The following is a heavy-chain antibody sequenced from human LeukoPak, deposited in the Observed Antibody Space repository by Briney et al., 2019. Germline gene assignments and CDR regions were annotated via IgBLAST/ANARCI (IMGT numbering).Heavy chain of an antibody. J-gene: IGHJ5*02. Sequence: GGSLRLSCAASGFTFDDYAMHWVRQAPGKGLEWVSGISWNSGSIGYADSVKGRFTISRDNAKNSLYLQMNSLRAEDTALYYCAKGPCSSTSCYGSSSDPWGQGTLVTVSS. D-gene: IGHD2-2*01. CDR2: ISWNSGSI. CDR1: GFTFDDYA. CDR3: AKGPCSSTSCYGSSSDP. V-gene: IGHV3-9*01.